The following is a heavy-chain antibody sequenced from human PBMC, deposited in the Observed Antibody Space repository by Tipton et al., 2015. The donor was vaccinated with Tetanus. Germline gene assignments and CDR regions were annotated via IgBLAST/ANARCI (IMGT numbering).Heavy chain of an antibody. CDR2: VYYTGST. CDR1: GGSLRSGDHY. Sequence: TLSLTCTVSGGSLRSGDHYWSWIRQPPGKGLEWIGYVYYTGSTDYNPSLKSRVTISVDTSKSQFSLRLTSVTAADTAIYYCARTTRRWLHPDFWGQGTLVTVSS. J-gene: IGHJ4*02. V-gene: IGHV4-61*08. D-gene: IGHD5-24*01. CDR3: ARTTRRWLHPDF.